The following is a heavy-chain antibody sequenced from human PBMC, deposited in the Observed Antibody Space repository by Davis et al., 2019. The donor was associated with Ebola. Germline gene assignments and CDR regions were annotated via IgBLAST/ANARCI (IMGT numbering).Heavy chain of an antibody. V-gene: IGHV3-74*01. CDR1: GFTFSNYW. J-gene: IGHJ4*02. CDR3: AKLESLGY. CDR2: INGDETIT. Sequence: HTGGSLRLSCAASGFTFSNYWMHWVRQAPGKGLVWVSRINGDETITAYADSVQGRFVVSRDNTKNTLYLQMNSLRAEDTAVYYCAKLESLGYWGQGTLVTVSS. D-gene: IGHD4-23*01.